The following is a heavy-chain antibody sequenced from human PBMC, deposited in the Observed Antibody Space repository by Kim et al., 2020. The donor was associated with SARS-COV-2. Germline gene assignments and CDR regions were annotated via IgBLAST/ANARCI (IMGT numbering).Heavy chain of an antibody. CDR1: GFTFSSYS. V-gene: IGHV3-48*04. D-gene: IGHD2-2*01. CDR2: ISSSSSTI. J-gene: IGHJ6*02. Sequence: GGSLRLSCAASGFTFSSYSMNWVRQAPGKGLEWVSYISSSSSTIYYADSVKGRFTISRDNAKNSLYLQMNSLRAEDTAVYYCASQEDRYCSSTSCYEYYYYGMAVWGQGTTVTVSS. CDR3: ASQEDRYCSSTSCYEYYYYGMAV.